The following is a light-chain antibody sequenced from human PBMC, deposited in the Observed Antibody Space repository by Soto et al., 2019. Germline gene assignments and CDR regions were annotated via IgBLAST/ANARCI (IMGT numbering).Light chain of an antibody. CDR2: DAS. Sequence: EIVLTQSPATLSLSPGETATLSCRARQSVSSSLAWYQQKPGQTPRLLIYDASNRATGIPARFSGSGSGTDFTLTVSSLEPEDFAVYYCQQRSSWPRTFGGGTKVEIK. J-gene: IGKJ4*01. CDR1: QSVSSS. V-gene: IGKV3-11*01. CDR3: QQRSSWPRT.